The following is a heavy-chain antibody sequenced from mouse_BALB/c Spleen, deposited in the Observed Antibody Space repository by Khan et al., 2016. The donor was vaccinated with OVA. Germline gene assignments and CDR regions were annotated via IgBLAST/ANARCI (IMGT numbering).Heavy chain of an antibody. CDR3: ARGGSSGPAWFAY. D-gene: IGHD3-1*01. J-gene: IGHJ3*01. V-gene: IGHV3-6*02. Sequence: EVQLQESGPGLVKPSQSLSLTCSVTGYSIISGYFWNWIRQFPGNQLEWMGYIRYDGDSNYNPSLKNRISITRDTSKHLFFLQLKSVTPEDTATYYCARGGSSGPAWFAYWGQGTLVTVSA. CDR1: GYSIISGYF. CDR2: IRYDGDS.